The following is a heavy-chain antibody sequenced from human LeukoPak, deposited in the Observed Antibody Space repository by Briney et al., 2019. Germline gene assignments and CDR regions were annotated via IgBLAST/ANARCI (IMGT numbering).Heavy chain of an antibody. V-gene: IGHV1-3*01. CDR2: INAGNGNT. CDR3: AAVPGYSSGWYVYFDY. Sequence: ASVKVSCKASGYTFTSYAMHWVRQAPGQRLEWMGWINAGNGNTKYSQKFQGRVTITRDTSASTAYMELSSLRSEDMAVYYCAAVPGYSSGWYVYFDYWGQGTLVTVSS. J-gene: IGHJ4*02. D-gene: IGHD6-19*01. CDR1: GYTFTSYA.